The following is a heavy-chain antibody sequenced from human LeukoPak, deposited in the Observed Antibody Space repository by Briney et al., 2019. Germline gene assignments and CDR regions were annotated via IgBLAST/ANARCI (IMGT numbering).Heavy chain of an antibody. J-gene: IGHJ5*02. CDR1: GGSFSGYY. Sequence: SETLSLTCAVYGGSFSGYYWSWIRQPPGKGLEWIGEINHSGSTNYNPSLKSRVTISVDTSRNQFSLKLNSVTAADTAVYYRTRAAILDWFDPWGQGTLITVSS. D-gene: IGHD2-2*01. CDR3: TRAAILDWFDP. CDR2: INHSGST. V-gene: IGHV4-34*01.